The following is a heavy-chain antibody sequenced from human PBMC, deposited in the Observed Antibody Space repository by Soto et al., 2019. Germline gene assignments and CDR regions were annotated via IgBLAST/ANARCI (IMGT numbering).Heavy chain of an antibody. CDR1: GGTFSSYT. Sequence: GASVKVSCKASGGTFSSYTISWVRQAPGQGLEWMGRIIPILGIANYAQKFQGRVTITADKSTSTAYMELSSLRSEATAVYYCARAFGDSGKFDYWGQGTLVTVSS. CDR3: ARAFGDSGKFDY. CDR2: IIPILGIA. V-gene: IGHV1-69*02. D-gene: IGHD2-21*02. J-gene: IGHJ4*02.